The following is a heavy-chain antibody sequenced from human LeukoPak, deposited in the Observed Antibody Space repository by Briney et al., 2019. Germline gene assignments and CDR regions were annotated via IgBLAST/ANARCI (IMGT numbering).Heavy chain of an antibody. J-gene: IGHJ5*02. CDR2: ISSTSSYI. D-gene: IGHD1-26*01. Sequence: GGSLRLSCAASGFTFSSFNMNWVRQAPGKGLEWVSSISSTSSYIYYADSVKGRFTISRDKDKNSVYLQMNSLRAEDTAVYYCATSGGTYWSWGQGTLVTVSS. CDR1: GFTFSSFN. V-gene: IGHV3-21*04. CDR3: ATSGGTYWS.